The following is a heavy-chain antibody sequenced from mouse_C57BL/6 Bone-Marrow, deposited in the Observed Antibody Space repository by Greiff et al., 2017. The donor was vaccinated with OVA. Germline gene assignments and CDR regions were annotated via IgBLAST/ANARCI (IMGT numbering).Heavy chain of an antibody. D-gene: IGHD1-1*01. CDR3: ARTTVVEGYFDV. CDR1: GFTFSSYT. Sequence: EVHLVESGGGLVKPGGSLKLSCAASGFTFSSYTMSWVRQTPEKRLEWVATISGGGGNTYYPDSVKGRFTISRDNAKNTLYLQMSSLRSEDTALYYCARTTVVEGYFDVWGTGTTVTVSS. V-gene: IGHV5-9*01. CDR2: ISGGGGNT. J-gene: IGHJ1*03.